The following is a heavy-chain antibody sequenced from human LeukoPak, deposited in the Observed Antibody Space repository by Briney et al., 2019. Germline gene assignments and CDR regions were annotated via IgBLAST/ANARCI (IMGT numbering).Heavy chain of an antibody. CDR1: GASVSGSPYY. V-gene: IGHV4-39*01. CDR3: AKSGGYGLIDY. Sequence: SETLSLTCTVSGASVSGSPYYWGWIRQPPGKGLEWIGSIYSSGSTSYNASLQSRVTISIETSENQISLRLNSVTAADTAIYYCAKSGGYGLIDYWGQGTLVTVSS. D-gene: IGHD1-26*01. J-gene: IGHJ4*02. CDR2: IYSSGST.